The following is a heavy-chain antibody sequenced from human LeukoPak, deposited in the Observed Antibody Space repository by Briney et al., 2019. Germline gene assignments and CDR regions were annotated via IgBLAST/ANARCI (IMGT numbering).Heavy chain of an antibody. D-gene: IGHD1-26*01. CDR3: ARAIRLMGATTFAFDI. Sequence: AGGSLRLSCAASGFTFSSYDMHRVRQATGKGLEWVSAIGTAGDTYYPGSVKGRFTISRENAKNSLYLQMNSLRAGDTAVYYCARAIRLMGATTFAFDIWGQGTMVTVSS. CDR2: IGTAGDT. J-gene: IGHJ3*02. V-gene: IGHV3-13*01. CDR1: GFTFSSYD.